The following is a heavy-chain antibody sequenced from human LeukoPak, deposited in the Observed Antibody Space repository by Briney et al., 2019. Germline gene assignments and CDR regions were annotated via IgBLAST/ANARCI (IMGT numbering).Heavy chain of an antibody. Sequence: PGGSLRLSCAASGFTFNNYAMNWVRQAPGKGLEWVSGISTSGDNTYYTESVKGRFTISRDNSKNTLYLQMNSLRAEDTAVYYCAKDPNPNPRGIFEYWGQGTLVTVSS. D-gene: IGHD3-10*01. J-gene: IGHJ4*02. V-gene: IGHV3-23*01. CDR3: AKDPNPNPRGIFEY. CDR2: ISTSGDNT. CDR1: GFTFNNYA.